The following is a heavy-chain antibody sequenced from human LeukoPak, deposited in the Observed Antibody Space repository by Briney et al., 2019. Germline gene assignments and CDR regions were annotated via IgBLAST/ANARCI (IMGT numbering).Heavy chain of an antibody. D-gene: IGHD3-3*01. V-gene: IGHV3-9*01. CDR3: VKDRDFWSGLDV. CDR2: ISWQSNTR. Sequence: GGSQRLSCAASGFFFDDYGMHWVRQVPGKGLEWVSGISWQSNTRKYADSVRGRFTISRDNAKNSLYLQMNSLKLEDAALYYCVKDRDFWSGLDVWGQGTMVTVS. J-gene: IGHJ6*02. CDR1: GFFFDDYG.